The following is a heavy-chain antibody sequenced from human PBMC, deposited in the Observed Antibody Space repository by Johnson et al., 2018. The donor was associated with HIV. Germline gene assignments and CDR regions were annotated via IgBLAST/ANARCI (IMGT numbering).Heavy chain of an antibody. CDR2: IWYYGSTM. J-gene: IGHJ3*02. CDR3: ARAWSLGAFDI. V-gene: IGHV3-33*01. CDR1: GFTFSTYG. D-gene: IGHD2-15*01. Sequence: VQLVESGGGVVQPGRSLRLSCAASGFTFSTYGMHWVRPAPGQGLEWLAVIWYYGSTMYYPDSPQGRFTISRDNAKNMLYLQMTSLRAEETAVYYCARAWSLGAFDIWGQGTMVTVSS.